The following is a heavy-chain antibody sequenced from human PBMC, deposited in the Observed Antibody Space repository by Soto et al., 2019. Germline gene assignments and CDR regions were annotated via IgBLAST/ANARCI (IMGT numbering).Heavy chain of an antibody. CDR1: GFTFSSIA. J-gene: IGHJ4*02. CDR3: PMMQRFVGAQQLD. V-gene: IGHV3-23*01. CDR2: ISGSGANT. Sequence: EVQLLESGGGLVQPGGSLRLSCAASGFTFSSIAMSWVRQAPGKGLEWVSAISGSGANTYYADSVMGRFTISRDTSKNTLFLQRIGLRAEGPSIYYRPMMQRFVGAQQLDWGQGTLVTVSS. D-gene: IGHD6-13*01.